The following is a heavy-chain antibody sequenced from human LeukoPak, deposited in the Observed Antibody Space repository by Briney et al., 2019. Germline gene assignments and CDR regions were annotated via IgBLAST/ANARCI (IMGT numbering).Heavy chain of an antibody. CDR3: ARGQPLLWFGELFSAVGTFDP. CDR2: MNPNSGNT. Sequence: GESLKISCKGSGYSFTSYWIGWVRQATGQGLEWMGWMNPNSGNTGYAQKFQGRVTITRNTSISTAYMELSSLRSEDTAVYYCARGQPLLWFGELFSAVGTFDPWGQGTLVTVSS. J-gene: IGHJ5*02. V-gene: IGHV1-8*03. D-gene: IGHD3-10*01. CDR1: GYSFTSYW.